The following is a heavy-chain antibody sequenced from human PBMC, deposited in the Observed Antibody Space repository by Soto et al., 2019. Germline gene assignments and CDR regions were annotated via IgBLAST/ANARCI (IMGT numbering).Heavy chain of an antibody. J-gene: IGHJ6*02. Sequence: QVQLVESGGGVVQPGRSLRLSCAVSGFTFSSYAMHWVRQAPGKGLEWVAVISYDGSNKYYADSVKGRFTISRDNSKNTLYLQMNSLRAEDTAVYYCARGLGTPPTPRYGMDVWGQGTTVTVSS. CDR3: ARGLGTPPTPRYGMDV. D-gene: IGHD2-15*01. CDR1: GFTFSSYA. CDR2: ISYDGSNK. V-gene: IGHV3-30-3*01.